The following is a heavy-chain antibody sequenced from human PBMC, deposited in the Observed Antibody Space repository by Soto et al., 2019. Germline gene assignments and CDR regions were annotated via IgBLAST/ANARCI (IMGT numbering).Heavy chain of an antibody. CDR3: ARGWDYSAAFPSDY. Sequence: QVQLAESGGGVVQPGRSLRLSCAASGFTFSSYAMHWVRQAPGKGLEWVAVISYDGSNKYYADSVKGRFTISRDNSKNTLYLQMNSLRAEDTAVYYCARGWDYSAAFPSDYWGQGTLVTVSS. CDR2: ISYDGSNK. J-gene: IGHJ4*02. V-gene: IGHV3-30-3*01. D-gene: IGHD4-4*01. CDR1: GFTFSSYA.